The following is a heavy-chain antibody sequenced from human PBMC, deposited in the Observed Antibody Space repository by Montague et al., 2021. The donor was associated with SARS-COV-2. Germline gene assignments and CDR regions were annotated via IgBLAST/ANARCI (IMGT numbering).Heavy chain of an antibody. CDR2: IYASGNT. CDR3: ARKGSGRSDLAY. CDR1: GGSISNYC. J-gene: IGHJ4*02. V-gene: IGHV4-4*07. Sequence: SETLSLTCTVSGGSISNYCWSWIRQPAGKGLEWIGRIYASGNTNYNPSLKSRVTMSVDKSWNQFSLRLTSVTAADTAIYYCARKGSGRSDLAYWGQGTLVTVSS. D-gene: IGHD1-26*01.